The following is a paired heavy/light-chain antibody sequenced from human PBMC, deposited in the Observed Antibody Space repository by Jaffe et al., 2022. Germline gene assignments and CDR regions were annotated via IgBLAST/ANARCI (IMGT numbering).Heavy chain of an antibody. CDR2: IKQDGREQ. CDR1: GFTFSSYW. J-gene: IGHJ4*01. D-gene: IGHD3-3*01. Sequence: EVQLVESGGGLVQPGGSLRLSCEASGFTFSSYWMGWVRQAPGKGLEWVADIKQDGREQHYADSVKGRFAISRDIATDSVFLQMNSLRTDDTAFYFCARESGVPSLGRGSYSFDSWGHGTLVTVSS. V-gene: IGHV3-7*05. CDR3: ARESGVPSLGRGSYSFDS.
Light chain of an antibody. CDR2: QDK. CDR1: KLGNRY. V-gene: IGLV3-1*01. CDR3: QAWDSSTVV. Sequence: SYELTQPPSVSVSPGQTASITCSGDKLGNRYVYWYQQKPGQSPTLVIYQDKKRPSGIPERFSGSNSGNTATLTISETQAMDEAEFYCQAWDSSTVVFGGGTRLTIL. J-gene: IGLJ2*01.